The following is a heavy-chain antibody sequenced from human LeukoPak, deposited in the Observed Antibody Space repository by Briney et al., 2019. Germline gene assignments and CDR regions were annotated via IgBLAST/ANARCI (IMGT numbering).Heavy chain of an antibody. Sequence: GGSLRLSCAASGFTFSSYAMSWVRQAPGKGLEWVSAISGSGGSTYYADSVKGRFTISRDNSKNTLYLQMNSLRAEDTAVYYCAKVNRKYYYGSGSYSDYWGQGTLVTVSS. CDR1: GFTFSSYA. CDR3: AKVNRKYYYGSGSYSDY. V-gene: IGHV3-23*01. J-gene: IGHJ4*02. CDR2: ISGSGGST. D-gene: IGHD3-10*01.